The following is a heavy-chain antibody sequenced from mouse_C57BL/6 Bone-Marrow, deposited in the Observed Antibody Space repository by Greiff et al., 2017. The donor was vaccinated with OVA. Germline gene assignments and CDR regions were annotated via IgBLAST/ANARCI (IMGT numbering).Heavy chain of an antibody. CDR3: ARELSMITFDY. CDR1: GYTFTSYW. J-gene: IGHJ2*01. Sequence: LQQPGAELVMPGASVKLSCKASGYTFTSYWMHWVKQRPGQGLEWIGEIDPSDSYTNYNQKFKGKSTLTVDKSSSTAYMQLSSLTSEDSAVYYCARELSMITFDYWGQGTTLTVSS. V-gene: IGHV1-69*01. CDR2: IDPSDSYT. D-gene: IGHD2-4*01.